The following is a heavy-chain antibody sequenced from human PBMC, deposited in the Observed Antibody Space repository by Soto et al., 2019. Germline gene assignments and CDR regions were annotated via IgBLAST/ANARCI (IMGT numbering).Heavy chain of an antibody. Sequence: SETLSLTCAVYGGSFSGYYWSWIRQPPGKGLEWIGEINLAGGTNYNPSLKSRVTISIDKSNNQFFLKLTSVTAADKAVYYCARNQRIYDILTGYYKGPFDSWGQGTLVTVSS. V-gene: IGHV4-34*01. D-gene: IGHD3-9*01. J-gene: IGHJ4*02. CDR1: GGSFSGYY. CDR2: INLAGGT. CDR3: ARNQRIYDILTGYYKGPFDS.